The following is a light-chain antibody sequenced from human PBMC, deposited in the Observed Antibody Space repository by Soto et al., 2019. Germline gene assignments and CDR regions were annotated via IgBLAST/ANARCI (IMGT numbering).Light chain of an antibody. CDR1: QTISSNY. CDR3: QQYCRLPRRFT. Sequence: EIVLTQSPGTLSLSPGERASLSCRASQTISSNYLSWYQQKPGQAPRLLIYGTSFRATGIPDRFSGSGSGTDFTLTISRLEPEDFAVYYCQQYCRLPRRFTFGPGTKGDLK. V-gene: IGKV3-20*01. CDR2: GTS. J-gene: IGKJ3*01.